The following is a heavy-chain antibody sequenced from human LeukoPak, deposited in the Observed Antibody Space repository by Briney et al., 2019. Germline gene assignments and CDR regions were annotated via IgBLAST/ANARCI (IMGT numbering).Heavy chain of an antibody. J-gene: IGHJ6*02. CDR2: IIPIFGIA. CDR3: ARENDPSDYGMDV. V-gene: IGHV1-69*10. Sequence: VASVKVSCKASGGTFTIYAISWVRQAPGQGLEWMGRIIPIFGIANYTQKFQGRVTITADKSTSTAYMELSSLRSEDTAVYYCARENDPSDYGMDVWGQGTTVTVSS. CDR1: GGTFTIYA. D-gene: IGHD1-1*01.